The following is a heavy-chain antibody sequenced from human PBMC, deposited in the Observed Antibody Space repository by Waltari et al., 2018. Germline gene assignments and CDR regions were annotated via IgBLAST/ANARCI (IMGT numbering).Heavy chain of an antibody. CDR2: INHSGST. Sequence: QVQLQQWGPGLLKPSETLSLPYSVYGGSFTTYYWSWFRKPPGKGLAWIGEINHSGSTNYSPSLKSRVTVSLDTSKNHLSLQLTSLTAADTGLYYCARRSSASGYWYFDLWGRGTLVTVSS. J-gene: IGHJ2*01. V-gene: IGHV4-34*01. CDR1: GGSFTTYY. CDR3: ARRSSASGYWYFDL.